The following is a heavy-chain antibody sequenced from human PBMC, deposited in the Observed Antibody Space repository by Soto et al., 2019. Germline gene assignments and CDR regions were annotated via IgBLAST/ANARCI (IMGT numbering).Heavy chain of an antibody. V-gene: IGHV4-59*01. CDR2: VYYTGST. D-gene: IGHD4-17*01. CDR3: TRVGGYYGDYPNFDY. CDR1: GSSISPYY. Sequence: SETLSLTCTVSGSSISPYYWSWIRQPPGKGLEWIGYVYYTGSTKYNPSLKSRVTISLGTSRNKLSLKLRSVTAADTAVYYCTRVGGYYGDYPNFDYWGQGTLVTVSS. J-gene: IGHJ4*02.